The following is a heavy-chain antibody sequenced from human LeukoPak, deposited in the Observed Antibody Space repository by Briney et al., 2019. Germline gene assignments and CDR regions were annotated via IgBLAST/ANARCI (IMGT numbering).Heavy chain of an antibody. Sequence: SETPSLTCTVSGGSISSYYWSWLRQPAGKGLEWIGRIYTSGSTNYNPSLKSRVTMSVDTSKNQFSLKLSSVTAADTAVYYCARDVGVYQLLYNWFDPWGQGTLVTVSS. D-gene: IGHD2-2*01. CDR2: IYTSGST. CDR1: GGSISSYY. J-gene: IGHJ5*02. V-gene: IGHV4-4*07. CDR3: ARDVGVYQLLYNWFDP.